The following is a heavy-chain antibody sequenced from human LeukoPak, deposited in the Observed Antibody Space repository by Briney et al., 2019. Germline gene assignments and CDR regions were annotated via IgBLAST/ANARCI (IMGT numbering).Heavy chain of an antibody. CDR1: GYTFTIYD. CDR3: ARVLRGQDY. J-gene: IGHJ4*02. CDR2: MNPNSGNT. D-gene: IGHD2-8*02. V-gene: IGHV1-8*01. Sequence: ASVTVSFKASGYTFTIYDINWVRQATGQGLEWMGWMNPNSGNTGYAQKFQGRVTMTRNTSISTAYMELSSLRSEDTAVYYCARVLRGQDYWGQGTLVTVSS.